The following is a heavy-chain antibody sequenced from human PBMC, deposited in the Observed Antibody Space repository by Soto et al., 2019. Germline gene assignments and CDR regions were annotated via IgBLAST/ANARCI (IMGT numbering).Heavy chain of an antibody. V-gene: IGHV2-5*02. CDR3: AYRDSSGSYDY. J-gene: IGHJ4*02. Sequence: QITLKESGPALVKPTQTLTLTCTFSGFSLNTRGVGVGWIRQPPGKALEWLALIYWDDDKRYSPSLRSRLTITKDTSKNQVVLTMTDMDPVDTGTYYCAYRDSSGSYDYWGQGTLVTVSS. CDR1: GFSLNTRGVG. CDR2: IYWDDDK. D-gene: IGHD1-26*01.